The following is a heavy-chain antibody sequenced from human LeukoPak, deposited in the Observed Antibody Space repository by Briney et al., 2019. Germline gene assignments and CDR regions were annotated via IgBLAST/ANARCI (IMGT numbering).Heavy chain of an antibody. D-gene: IGHD2-21*01. J-gene: IGHJ3*02. V-gene: IGHV3-48*02. CDR2: ISSGSTTI. Sequence: GGSLRLSCAASGFTFSSYTMSWVRQAPGKGLEWVSSISSGSTTIFYADSVKGRFTISRDNAKNSLYLQMNSLRDEDTAVYYCARHVIEPRGAFDIWGQGTMVTVSS. CDR3: ARHVIEPRGAFDI. CDR1: GFTFSSYT.